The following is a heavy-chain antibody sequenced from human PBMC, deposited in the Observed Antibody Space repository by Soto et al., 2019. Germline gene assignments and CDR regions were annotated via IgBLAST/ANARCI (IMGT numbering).Heavy chain of an antibody. CDR2: IYSDGTT. J-gene: IGHJ5*02. CDR1: GSAISGSY. CDR3: AIHRRSRSAAFGA. V-gene: IGHV4-4*07. D-gene: IGHD2-15*01. Sequence: WETLSLTCIVPGSAISGSYWSWIRQPAGKELEGIGRIYSDGTTNYNPSLKGRGTMSVDTSKQQLSLKLASVTATVTAMYYGAIHRRSRSAAFGASGQ.